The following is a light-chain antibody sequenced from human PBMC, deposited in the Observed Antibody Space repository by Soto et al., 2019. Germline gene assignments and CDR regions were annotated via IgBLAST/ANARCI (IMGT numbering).Light chain of an antibody. Sequence: QSALAQPASVSGSPGQSTTISCTGTSSDIGSYNRVSWYQQPPGTAPKLIIYEVNNRPSGVPDRFSGSKSGNTASLTISGLQAEDEADYYCNSFTGGNPSYVFGTGTKVTVL. CDR1: SSDIGSYNR. CDR3: NSFTGGNPSYV. J-gene: IGLJ1*01. V-gene: IGLV2-18*02. CDR2: EVN.